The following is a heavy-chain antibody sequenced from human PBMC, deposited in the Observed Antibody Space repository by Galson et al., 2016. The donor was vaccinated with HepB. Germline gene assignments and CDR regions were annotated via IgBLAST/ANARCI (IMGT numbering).Heavy chain of an antibody. Sequence: SETLSLTCAVSGGSISSGNSWNWVRQPPGKGLEWIGEIYHSGRTNYNPSLKSRVTISVDSSKNQFSLKVNSVTAEDTAVYYCARSVAGTDYFDYWGQGTLVTVSS. D-gene: IGHD6-19*01. CDR1: GGSISSGNS. CDR3: ARSVAGTDYFDY. V-gene: IGHV4-4*02. CDR2: IYHSGRT. J-gene: IGHJ4*02.